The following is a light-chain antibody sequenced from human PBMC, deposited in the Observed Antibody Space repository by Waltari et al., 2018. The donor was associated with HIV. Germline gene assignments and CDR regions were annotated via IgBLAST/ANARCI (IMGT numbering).Light chain of an antibody. CDR2: EVS. J-gene: IGLJ2*01. Sequence: QSALTQPAPVSGSPGQSITISCTGTSSDVGGYTSFSWYQQHPGKAPKLMIYEVSNRPSGVSNRFSGSKSGNTASLTISGLQAEDEADYYCSSYTSSSTPVVFGGGTKLTVL. V-gene: IGLV2-14*01. CDR1: SSDVGGYTS. CDR3: SSYTSSSTPVV.